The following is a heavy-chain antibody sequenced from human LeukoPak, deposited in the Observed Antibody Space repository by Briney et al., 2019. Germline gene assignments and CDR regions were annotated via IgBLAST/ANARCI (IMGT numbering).Heavy chain of an antibody. CDR3: TKEDPRFDP. CDR1: GFTISSYA. CDR2: ISGSGAST. J-gene: IGHJ5*02. Sequence: GGSLRLSCAASGFTISSYAMSWVRQAPGKGLEWLSAISGSGASTHYADSVRGRFTISRDNSKSTLYLQMNSLRADDTAVYYCTKEDPRFDPWGQGTLVTVSS. V-gene: IGHV3-23*01.